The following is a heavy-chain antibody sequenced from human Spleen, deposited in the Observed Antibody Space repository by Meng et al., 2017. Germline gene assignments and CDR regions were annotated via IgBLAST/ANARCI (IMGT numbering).Heavy chain of an antibody. J-gene: IGHJ4*02. CDR2: IYHSGST. V-gene: IGHV4-4*02. Sequence: QVQLQQWGEGLLKPSGTLSLPCAVSGASITTSSSNWWSWVRQPPDKGLEWIGEIYHSGSTNYNPSLKSRVTISVDKSKNQFSLKLSSVTAADTAVYYCARGLGGLLDYWGQGTLVTVSS. D-gene: IGHD7-27*01. CDR1: GASITTSSSNW. CDR3: ARGLGGLLDY.